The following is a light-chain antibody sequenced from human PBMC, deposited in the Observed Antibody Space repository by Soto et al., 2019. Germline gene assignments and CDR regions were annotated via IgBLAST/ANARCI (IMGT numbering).Light chain of an antibody. CDR2: DAS. J-gene: IGKJ5*01. CDR3: QQYEKLQIT. CDR1: QDNSNY. V-gene: IGKV1-33*01. Sequence: DIQMTQSPSSLSASVGDRVTITCQASQDNSNYLNWYQQKPGKAPKLLIYDASNLETGVPSRFSESGSGTDFTFTIISLHSEDSATYYCQQYEKLQITFGQGTRLEIK.